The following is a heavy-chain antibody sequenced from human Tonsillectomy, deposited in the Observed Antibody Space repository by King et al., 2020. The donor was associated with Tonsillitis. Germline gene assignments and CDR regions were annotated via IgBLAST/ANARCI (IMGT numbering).Heavy chain of an antibody. D-gene: IGHD3-22*01. CDR1: GFTFMTYA. J-gene: IGHJ4*02. CDR3: VPLDYYESSGTLDY. Sequence: VQLVESGGGVVQPGRSLKLSCAASGFTFMTYAMHWVRQAPGKGLQWGAVISFDGSNKYYADSVKGRFTISRDNSENTLFLQMNSLRAEDTAVYYCVPLDYYESSGTLDYWGQGTLVTVSS. CDR2: ISFDGSNK. V-gene: IGHV3-30*01.